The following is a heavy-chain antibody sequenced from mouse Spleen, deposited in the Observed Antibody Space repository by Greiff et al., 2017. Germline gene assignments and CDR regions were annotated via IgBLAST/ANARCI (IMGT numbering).Heavy chain of an antibody. V-gene: IGHV5-4*01. CDR2: ISDGGSYT. D-gene: IGHD2-3*01. J-gene: IGHJ2*01. CDR1: GFTFSSYA. CDR3: ARDRRLLYYFDY. Sequence: EVKLEESGGGLVKPGGSLKLSCAASGFTFSSYAMSWVRQTPEKRLEWVATISDGGSYTYYPDNVKGRFTISRDNAKNNLYLQMSHLKSEDTAMYYCARDRRLLYYFDYWGQGTTLTVSS.